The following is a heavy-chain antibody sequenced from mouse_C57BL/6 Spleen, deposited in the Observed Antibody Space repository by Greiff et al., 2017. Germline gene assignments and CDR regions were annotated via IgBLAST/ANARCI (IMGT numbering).Heavy chain of an antibody. J-gene: IGHJ3*01. V-gene: IGHV1-50*01. CDR2: IDPSDSYT. Sequence: QVQLQQSGAELVKPGASVKLSCKASGYTFTSYWMQWVKQRPGQGLEWIGEIDPSDSYTNYNQKFKGKATLTVDTSSSTAYMQLSSLTSEDSAVYYCARLGYYGTPFAYWGQGTLVTVSA. CDR1: GYTFTSYW. D-gene: IGHD1-1*01. CDR3: ARLGYYGTPFAY.